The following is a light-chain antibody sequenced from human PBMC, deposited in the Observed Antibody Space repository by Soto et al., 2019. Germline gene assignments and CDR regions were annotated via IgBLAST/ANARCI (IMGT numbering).Light chain of an antibody. CDR2: WAS. J-gene: IGKJ1*01. CDR1: QTLLYSSNNKNY. CDR3: QQYYSSPPT. Sequence: DIVLTQSPDSLAVSLGERATINCKSSQTLLYSSNNKNYLAWYQQKPRQPPKLLIYWASTRQSGVPDRFSASGSGTDFTLSISSLQAADVAVYFCQQYYSSPPTFGQGTKVEIK. V-gene: IGKV4-1*01.